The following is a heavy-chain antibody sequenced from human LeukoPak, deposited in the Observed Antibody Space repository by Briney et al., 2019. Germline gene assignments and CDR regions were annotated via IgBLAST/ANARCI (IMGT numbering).Heavy chain of an antibody. CDR2: IYYGGST. CDR1: GGSISSSNYS. D-gene: IGHD3-10*01. CDR3: ARWVGSMDV. V-gene: IGHV4-39*01. J-gene: IGHJ6*02. Sequence: SETLSLTCTVSGGSISSSNYSWGWIRQPPGKGLEWIGSIYYGGSTYYNPSLKSRVTISVDTSKPQFSLRLSSVTAADTAVYYCARWVGSMDVWGQGTTVTVSS.